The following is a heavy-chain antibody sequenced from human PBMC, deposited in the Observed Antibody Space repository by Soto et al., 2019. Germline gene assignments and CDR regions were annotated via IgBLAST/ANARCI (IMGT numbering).Heavy chain of an antibody. CDR2: ISSSSSYI. Sequence: GSLRLSCAASGFTFSSYSMNWVRQAPGKGLEWVSSISSSSSYIYCADSVKGRFTISRDNAKNSLYLQMNSLRAEDTAVYYCARDQYYDFWSGSPLDVWGKGTTVTVSS. J-gene: IGHJ6*04. D-gene: IGHD3-3*01. CDR1: GFTFSSYS. CDR3: ARDQYYDFWSGSPLDV. V-gene: IGHV3-21*01.